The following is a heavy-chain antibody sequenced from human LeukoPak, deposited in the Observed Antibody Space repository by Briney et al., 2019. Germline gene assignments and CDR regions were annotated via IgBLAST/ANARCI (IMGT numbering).Heavy chain of an antibody. D-gene: IGHD5-12*01. Sequence: SETLSLTCTVSGGSISSGDYYWSWIRQPPGKGLEWIGYIYYSGSTYYNPSLKSRVTISVDTSKNQFSPKLSSVTAADTAVYYCARASLRRRSADVWGQGTTVTVSS. CDR1: GGSISSGDYY. V-gene: IGHV4-30-4*01. CDR3: ARASLRRRSADV. CDR2: IYYSGST. J-gene: IGHJ6*02.